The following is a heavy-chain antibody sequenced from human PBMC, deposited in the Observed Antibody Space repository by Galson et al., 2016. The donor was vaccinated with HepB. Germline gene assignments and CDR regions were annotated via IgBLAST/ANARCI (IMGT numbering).Heavy chain of an antibody. CDR1: GASIRSHNYY. CDR3: ARTAGYSNYASPTYNPTLDY. J-gene: IGHJ4*02. V-gene: IGHV4-39*07. Sequence: ETLSLTCTVSGASIRSHNYYWGWIRQPPGKGLEWLGSIHYSGFTYNNPSLQSRVTISVDTSKTQFSLKLSSVTAADTAMYYCARTAGYSNYASPTYNPTLDYWGQGALVTVSS. D-gene: IGHD4-11*01. CDR2: IHYSGFT.